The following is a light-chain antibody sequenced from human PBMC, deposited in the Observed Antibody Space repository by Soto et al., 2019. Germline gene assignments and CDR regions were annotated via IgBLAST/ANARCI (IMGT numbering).Light chain of an antibody. Sequence: QSVLTQPPSASGSPGQSVTISRTGTSSDVGGYNYVSWYQQHPGKAPKLMIYEVSKRPSGVPDRFSGSKSGNTASLTVSGLQADFYADSSSTSYAGRTAYVFGPGTNLPVL. V-gene: IGLV2-8*01. CDR1: SSDVGGYNY. CDR2: EVS. J-gene: IGLJ1*01. CDR3: TSYAGRTAYV.